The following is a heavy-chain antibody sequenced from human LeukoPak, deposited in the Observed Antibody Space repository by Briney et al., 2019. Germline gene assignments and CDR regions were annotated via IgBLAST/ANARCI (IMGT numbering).Heavy chain of an antibody. J-gene: IGHJ4*02. CDR1: GGSIGSYY. CDR2: IYHSGYT. D-gene: IGHD1-14*01. Sequence: KPSETLSLTCTVSGGSIGSYYWSWVRQPPGKGLEWIGHIYHSGYTNHNPSLKSRVTISRDTSKKQFSLKLSSVTAADTAVYYCARETGVRFDYWGQGTLVTVSS. V-gene: IGHV4-59*01. CDR3: ARETGVRFDY.